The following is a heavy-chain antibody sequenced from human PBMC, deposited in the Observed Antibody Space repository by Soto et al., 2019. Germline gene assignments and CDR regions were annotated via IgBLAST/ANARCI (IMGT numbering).Heavy chain of an antibody. V-gene: IGHV3-23*01. D-gene: IGHD6-13*01. Sequence: GGSLRLSCVASGFSISTHALTWVRQAPGKRLEWVSSFRGRSGDTYYAASVKGRFTISGVSSKNTVILQKNSLRADDTARYCCAGGSSAWPNYFASWGQGIQVTVSS. J-gene: IGHJ4*02. CDR1: GFSISTHA. CDR2: FRGRSGDT. CDR3: AGGSSAWPNYFAS.